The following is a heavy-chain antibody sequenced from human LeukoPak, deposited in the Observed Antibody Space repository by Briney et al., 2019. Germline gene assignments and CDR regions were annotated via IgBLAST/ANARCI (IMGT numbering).Heavy chain of an antibody. CDR2: ITGDGGYT. CDR3: VKDRSESYAFDI. Sequence: GGSPRLSCSASGFTFRCHTMHLGRKAPGHGLASVASITGDGGYTWYADSRFTIPRDNSKNTVYLHITGLRTEDTAVYYCVKDRSESYAFDIWGQGTMVAVSS. V-gene: IGHV3-64D*09. CDR1: GFTFRCHT. J-gene: IGHJ3*02.